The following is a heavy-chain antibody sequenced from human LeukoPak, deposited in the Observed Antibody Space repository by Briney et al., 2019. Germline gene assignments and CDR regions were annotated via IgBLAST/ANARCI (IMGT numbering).Heavy chain of an antibody. CDR2: INSDASIT. V-gene: IGHV3-74*01. J-gene: IGHJ4*02. CDR1: GFTFSSYW. D-gene: IGHD3-10*01. CDR3: ARDLQYGTGNYPLY. Sequence: GGSLPVSCAASGFTFSSYWMHWVRQVPGEGLVWVSRINSDASITNYADSVKGRFTISRDNARNTLYVQMNSLRAEDTAVYYCARDLQYGTGNYPLYWGQGTMVT.